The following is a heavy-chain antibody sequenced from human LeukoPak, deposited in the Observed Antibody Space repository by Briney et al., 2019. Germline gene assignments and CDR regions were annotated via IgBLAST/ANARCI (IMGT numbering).Heavy chain of an antibody. J-gene: IGHJ6*02. D-gene: IGHD5-12*01. V-gene: IGHV3-30*18. Sequence: GGSLRLSCAASGFTFSSYGMHWVRQAPGKGLEWVAVISYDGSNKYYADSVKGRFTISRDNSKNTLYLQMNSLRAEDTAVYYCAKDIKRGVATIGNYYYYYGMDVWGQGTTVTVSS. CDR3: AKDIKRGVATIGNYYYYYGMDV. CDR2: ISYDGSNK. CDR1: GFTFSSYG.